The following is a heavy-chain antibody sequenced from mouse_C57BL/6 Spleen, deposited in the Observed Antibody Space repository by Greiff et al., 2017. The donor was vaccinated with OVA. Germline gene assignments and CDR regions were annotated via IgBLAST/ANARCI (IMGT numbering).Heavy chain of an antibody. J-gene: IGHJ3*01. V-gene: IGHV1-26*01. CDR3: ASGTGTEFAY. CDR1: GYTFTDYY. Sequence: VQLQQSGPELVKPGASVKISCKASGYTFTDYYMNWVKQSHGKSLEWIGDINPNNGGTSYNQKFKGKATLTVDKSSSTAYMELRSLTSADSAVYYCASGTGTEFAYWGQGTLVTVSA. D-gene: IGHD4-1*01. CDR2: INPNNGGT.